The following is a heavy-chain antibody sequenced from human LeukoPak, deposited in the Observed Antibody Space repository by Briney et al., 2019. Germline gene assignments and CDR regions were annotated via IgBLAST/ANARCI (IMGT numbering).Heavy chain of an antibody. D-gene: IGHD4-11*01. CDR3: ARDPTTQTFDY. V-gene: IGHV1-18*01. Sequence: ASVKVSCKASGYTFTSHGISWVRQAPGQGLEWMGWISAYNGDTNYAQKLQGRVTMTTDTSTTTAYMELRSLTSDDTAVYYCARDPTTQTFDYWGQGTLVTVSS. CDR1: GYTFTSHG. CDR2: ISAYNGDT. J-gene: IGHJ4*02.